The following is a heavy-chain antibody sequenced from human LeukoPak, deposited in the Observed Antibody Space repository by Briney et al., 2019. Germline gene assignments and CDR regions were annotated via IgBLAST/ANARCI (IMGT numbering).Heavy chain of an antibody. CDR3: ASLPYGPGYYYYGMDV. V-gene: IGHV1-2*02. D-gene: IGHD3-10*01. J-gene: IGHJ6*02. CDR2: INPNSGGT. Sequence: GASVKVSCKASGYTFTSYYMHWVRQAPGQGLEWMGWINPNSGGTNYAQKFQGRVTMTRDTSISTAYMELSRLRSDDTAVYYCASLPYGPGYYYYGMDVWGQGTTVTVSS. CDR1: GYTFTSYY.